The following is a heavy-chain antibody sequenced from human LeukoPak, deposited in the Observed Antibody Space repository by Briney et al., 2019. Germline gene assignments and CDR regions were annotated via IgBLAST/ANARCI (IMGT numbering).Heavy chain of an antibody. Sequence: EASVKVSCKASGYTFTGYYIHWVRQAPGQGLEWMGWIKPNSGGTNYAQKFQGRVTMTRDTSISTAYMELSRLRSDDTAVYYCARVGTMVRVYYFDYWGQGTLVTVSS. V-gene: IGHV1-2*02. D-gene: IGHD3-10*01. CDR3: ARVGTMVRVYYFDY. CDR1: GYTFTGYY. CDR2: IKPNSGGT. J-gene: IGHJ4*02.